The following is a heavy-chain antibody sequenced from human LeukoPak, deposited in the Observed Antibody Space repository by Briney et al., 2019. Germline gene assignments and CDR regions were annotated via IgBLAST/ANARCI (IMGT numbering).Heavy chain of an antibody. J-gene: IGHJ4*02. CDR3: ARIAQQHLARHLDF. Sequence: GASVKVSCKASGYTLTSYGFSWVRQAPGQGLEWMGWVSAYNGDTNYAQKVQGRVTMTTDTSTSTAYMELRSLRSDDTAVYYCARIAQQHLARHLDFCGQGTLVTVSS. D-gene: IGHD6-13*01. CDR2: VSAYNGDT. CDR1: GYTLTSYG. V-gene: IGHV1-18*04.